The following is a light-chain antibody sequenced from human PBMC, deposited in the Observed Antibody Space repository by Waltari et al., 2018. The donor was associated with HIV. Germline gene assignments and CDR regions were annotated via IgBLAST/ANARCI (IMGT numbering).Light chain of an antibody. J-gene: IGLJ2*01. CDR2: EVT. CDR3: CSYAGNRIVI. Sequence: QSALTQPASVSGSPGQSITISCTGTSSDVGSYNLVSWYQQHPGKAPKLMIYEVTKRPSGVSDRFSGSKSGHTASLTISGLQTEDEADYYCCSYAGNRIVIFGGGTRVTVL. V-gene: IGLV2-23*02. CDR1: SSDVGSYNL.